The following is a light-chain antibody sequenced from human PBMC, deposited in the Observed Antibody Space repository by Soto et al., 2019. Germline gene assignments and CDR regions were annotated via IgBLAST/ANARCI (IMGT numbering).Light chain of an antibody. CDR1: SSNIGTNT. Sequence: QSALTQPPSASGTPGQRVTITCSGSSSNIGTNTVNWYQQFPRSAPKLLMYSSNQRPSGVPDRFSGSKSGTSASLAINGLQSEDEAYYYCAAWDGSLNVVLFGGGTKLTVL. J-gene: IGLJ3*02. CDR2: SSN. V-gene: IGLV1-44*01. CDR3: AAWDGSLNVVL.